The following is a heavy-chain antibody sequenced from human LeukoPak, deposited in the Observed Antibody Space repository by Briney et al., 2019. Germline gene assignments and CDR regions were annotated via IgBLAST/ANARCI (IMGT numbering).Heavy chain of an antibody. CDR2: IWYGGSNK. CDR3: AKDSVAGTGYFQH. CDR1: GFTFSSYG. J-gene: IGHJ1*01. Sequence: GRSLRLSCAASGFTFSSYGMHWVRQAPGKGLEWVAVIWYGGSNKYYADSVKGRFTISRDNSKNTLYLQMNSLRAEDTAVYYCAKDSVAGTGYFQHWGQGTLVTVSS. D-gene: IGHD6-19*01. V-gene: IGHV3-30*18.